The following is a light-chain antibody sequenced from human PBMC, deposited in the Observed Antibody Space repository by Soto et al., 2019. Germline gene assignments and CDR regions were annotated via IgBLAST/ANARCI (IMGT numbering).Light chain of an antibody. CDR2: GAS. V-gene: IGKV3-20*01. Sequence: EIVLTQSPGTLSLSPGERATLSCRASQRVSSSFLAWYQQKPGQAPRLLIYGASSRATGIPDRFSGSGSGTDFPLTISRLEPEEFAVYYCQQSGSSPRTFGQGTKVEIK. CDR1: QRVSSSF. CDR3: QQSGSSPRT. J-gene: IGKJ1*01.